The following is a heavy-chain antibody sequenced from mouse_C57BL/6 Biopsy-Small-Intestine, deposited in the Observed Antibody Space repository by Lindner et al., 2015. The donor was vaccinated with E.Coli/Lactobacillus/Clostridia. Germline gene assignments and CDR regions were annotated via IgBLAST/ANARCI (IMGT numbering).Heavy chain of an antibody. D-gene: IGHD1-1*01. Sequence: VQLQESGPELVKPGASVKISCKASGYAFSSSWMNWVKQRPGKGLEWIGRIYPGDGNTNYNGKFKGKATLTADKSSSTAYMQLSSLTSEDSAVYFCAVYGSGSSYWYFDVWGTGTTVTVSS. CDR3: AVYGSGSSYWYFDV. V-gene: IGHV1-82*01. CDR1: GYAFSSSW. CDR2: IYPGDGNT. J-gene: IGHJ1*03.